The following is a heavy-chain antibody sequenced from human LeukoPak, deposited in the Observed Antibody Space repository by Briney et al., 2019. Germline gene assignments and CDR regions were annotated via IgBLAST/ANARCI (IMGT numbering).Heavy chain of an antibody. CDR2: ISYSAT. D-gene: IGHD2-15*01. CDR1: GGPVSGGDSY. CDR3: AREGECSGGSCYSYGWIDS. Sequence: PSETLSLTCNVSGGPVSGGDSYWTWIRQPPGKGLEWIGYISYSATDYNPSLKSRVTISVDTSKNQFSLKLRSVTAADTAVYFCAREGECSGGSCYSYGWIDSWGQGTLVTVSS. J-gene: IGHJ5*01. V-gene: IGHV4-61*08.